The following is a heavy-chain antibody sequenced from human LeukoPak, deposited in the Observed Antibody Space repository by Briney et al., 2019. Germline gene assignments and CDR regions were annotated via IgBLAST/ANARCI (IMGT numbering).Heavy chain of an antibody. Sequence: GGSLRLSCAASGFTFSSYAMSWVRQAPGKGLEWVSAISGSGGSTYYADSVKGRFTISRDNSKNTLYLQMNSLRAEDTAVYYCAKRPAAYCSGGSCYGKGSYYFDYWGQGTLVTVSS. CDR3: AKRPAAYCSGGSCYGKGSYYFDY. CDR2: ISGSGGST. J-gene: IGHJ4*02. D-gene: IGHD2-15*01. CDR1: GFTFSSYA. V-gene: IGHV3-23*01.